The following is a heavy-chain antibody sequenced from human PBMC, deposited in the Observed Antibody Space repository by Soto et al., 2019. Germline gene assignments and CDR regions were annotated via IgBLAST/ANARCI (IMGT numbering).Heavy chain of an antibody. CDR3: ARGRPVYYYGSGRTIYYYYGMDV. V-gene: IGHV4-34*01. D-gene: IGHD3-10*01. CDR2: INHSGST. CDR1: GGSFSGYY. J-gene: IGHJ6*02. Sequence: PSETLSLTCAVYGGSFSGYYWSWIRQPPGKGLEWIGEINHSGSTNYNPSLTSRVTISVDTSKTQFSLKLSSVTAADTAVYYCARGRPVYYYGSGRTIYYYYGMDVWGQGTTVTVSS.